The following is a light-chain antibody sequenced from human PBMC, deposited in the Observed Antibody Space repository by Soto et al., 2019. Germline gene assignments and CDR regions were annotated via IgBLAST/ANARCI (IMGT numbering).Light chain of an antibody. CDR2: DVS. Sequence: QSALTQPASVSGSAGQSITISCTGTSSDVGGYKYVSWYQQHPGKAPKLMIYDVSNRPSGVSNRFSGSKSGNTASLTISGLQAEDDGDYYCSSYTANNIPVFGGGTKLTVL. CDR1: SSDVGGYKY. CDR3: SSYTANNIPV. V-gene: IGLV2-14*03. J-gene: IGLJ3*02.